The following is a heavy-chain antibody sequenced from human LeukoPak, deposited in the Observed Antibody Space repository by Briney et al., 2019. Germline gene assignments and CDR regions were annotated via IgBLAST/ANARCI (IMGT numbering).Heavy chain of an antibody. CDR2: ISPNGVIT. D-gene: IGHD5-24*01. J-gene: IGHJ4*02. CDR3: AKDDAWLQYGN. CDR1: GFTFSSHG. Sequence: GGSLRLSCAASGFTFSSHGMNWVRQAPGKGLEWVSGISPNGVITYYVDSVKGRFTISRDNSKGTVYLQMNSLRPEDTAVYYCAKDDAWLQYGNWGRGTLVTVSS. V-gene: IGHV3-23*01.